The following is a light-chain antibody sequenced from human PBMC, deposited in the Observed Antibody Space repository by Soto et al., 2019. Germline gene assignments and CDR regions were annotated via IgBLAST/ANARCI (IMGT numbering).Light chain of an antibody. J-gene: IGKJ1*01. CDR1: QSVSSSY. Sequence: EIVLTQSPGTLSLSPGERATLSCRASQSVSSSYLAWYQQKPGQAPRLLIYGASSRATGIPDRFSGSGSGTDFTLTISRLEPEDFAVYYCQQYDSSPWTFGQGTKGDIK. CDR2: GAS. V-gene: IGKV3-20*01. CDR3: QQYDSSPWT.